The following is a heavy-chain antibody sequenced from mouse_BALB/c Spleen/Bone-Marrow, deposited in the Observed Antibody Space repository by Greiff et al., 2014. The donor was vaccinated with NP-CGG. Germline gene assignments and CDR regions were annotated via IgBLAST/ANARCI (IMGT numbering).Heavy chain of an antibody. CDR1: GFNIKDTY. D-gene: IGHD1-1*01. V-gene: IGHV14-3*02. Sequence: EVQLQQSGAELVKPGASVKLSCTASGFNIKDTYMHWVKQRPEQGLEWIGRIDPANGNTKYDPKFQGKATITADTSSNTAYLQLNSLTSEDTAVYYCARSRDYGSSYYAMDYWGQGTSVTVSS. CDR3: ARSRDYGSSYYAMDY. J-gene: IGHJ4*01. CDR2: IDPANGNT.